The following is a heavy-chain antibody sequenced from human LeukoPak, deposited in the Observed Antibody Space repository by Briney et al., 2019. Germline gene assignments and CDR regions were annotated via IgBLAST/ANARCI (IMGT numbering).Heavy chain of an antibody. D-gene: IGHD4-17*01. Sequence: PGGSLRLSCAASGFTVSSNYMSWVRQAPGKGLEWVSAIYSGGSTYYADSVKGRFTISRDNSKNTLYLQMNSLRAEDTAVYYCARYGDYGHFDYWGQGTLVTVSS. CDR2: IYSGGST. CDR3: ARYGDYGHFDY. J-gene: IGHJ4*02. V-gene: IGHV3-53*01. CDR1: GFTVSSNY.